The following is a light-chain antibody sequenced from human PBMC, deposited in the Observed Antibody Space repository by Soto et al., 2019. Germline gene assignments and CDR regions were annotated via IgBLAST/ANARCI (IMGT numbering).Light chain of an antibody. Sequence: QSVLTQPPSASGSPGQSVTISCTGTSSDVGGYNYVSWYQQHPGKAPKLMIYEVSKRPSGVPDRFPGSKSGNTASLTVSGHQAEDEADYYCSSYAGSNNWGVFGGGTKLTVL. J-gene: IGLJ3*02. CDR2: EVS. V-gene: IGLV2-8*01. CDR3: SSYAGSNNWGV. CDR1: SSDVGGYNY.